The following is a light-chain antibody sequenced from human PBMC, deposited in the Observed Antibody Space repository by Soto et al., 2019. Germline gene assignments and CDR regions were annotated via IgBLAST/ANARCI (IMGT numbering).Light chain of an antibody. CDR2: DVS. V-gene: IGLV2-14*03. J-gene: IGLJ1*01. CDR1: SSDVGAYNY. Sequence: QSALTQPASVSGSPGQSITISCTGTSSDVGAYNYVSWYQQEPGKAPKLMIHDVSNRPSGVSNRFSGSKSGNTASLTISGLQAADEADYYCRSYTSSDTNVSGTGTKLTVL. CDR3: RSYTSSDTNV.